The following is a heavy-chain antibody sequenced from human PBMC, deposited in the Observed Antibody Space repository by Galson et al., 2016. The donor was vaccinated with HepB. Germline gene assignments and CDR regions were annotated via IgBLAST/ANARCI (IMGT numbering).Heavy chain of an antibody. CDR2: IYTSGST. J-gene: IGHJ3*02. V-gene: IGHV4-4*07. D-gene: IGHD2-15*01. Sequence: SETLSLTCTVSGGSISSYYWSWIRQPAGKGLEWIGRIYTSGSTYYNPSLKSRVNISLDTSKNEFHVILSSVTAADTAAYYCARVGDIVVTVDLTPGGVFDTWGQGTLVTVSS. CDR1: GGSISSYY. CDR3: ARVGDIVVTVDLTPGGVFDT.